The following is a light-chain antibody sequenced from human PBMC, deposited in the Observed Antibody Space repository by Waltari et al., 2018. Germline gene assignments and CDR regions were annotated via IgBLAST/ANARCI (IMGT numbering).Light chain of an antibody. CDR2: GKN. CDR1: SLRNYY. J-gene: IGLJ1*01. Sequence: SSELTQDPDVSVALGQTVRITCQGDSLRNYYAGRYQTKTGQAPILVFYGKNNRPSGIPARFSGSSSGDTASLTITGAQAEDEADYYCNSRDINGNHLGVYVFGTGTKVTVL. V-gene: IGLV3-19*01. CDR3: NSRDINGNHLGVYV.